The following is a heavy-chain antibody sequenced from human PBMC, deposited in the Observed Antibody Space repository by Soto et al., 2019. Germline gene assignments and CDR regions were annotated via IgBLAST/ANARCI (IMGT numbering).Heavy chain of an antibody. Sequence: GESLKISCKGSGYTFTNYWIGWVRQMPGKGLEWMGIIYPGDSDTRYNPSFQGQVTISADKSITTTYLRWTSLKASDTAIYYCAASIFYYGMDVWGQGTTVTVSS. CDR1: GYTFTNYW. CDR3: AASIFYYGMDV. V-gene: IGHV5-51*01. CDR2: IYPGDSDT. J-gene: IGHJ6*02.